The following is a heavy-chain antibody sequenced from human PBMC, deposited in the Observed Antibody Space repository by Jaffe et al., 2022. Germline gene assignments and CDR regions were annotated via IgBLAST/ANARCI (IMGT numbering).Heavy chain of an antibody. D-gene: IGHD5-12*01. J-gene: IGHJ2*01. Sequence: EVQLVESGGGLVQPGRSLRLSCAASGFTFDDYAMHWVRQAPGKGLEWVSGISWNSGSIGYADSVKGRFTISRDNAKNSLYLQMNSLRAEDTALYYCAKDRSGYDADWYFDLWGRGTLVTVSS. CDR1: GFTFDDYA. CDR2: ISWNSGSI. V-gene: IGHV3-9*01. CDR3: AKDRSGYDADWYFDL.